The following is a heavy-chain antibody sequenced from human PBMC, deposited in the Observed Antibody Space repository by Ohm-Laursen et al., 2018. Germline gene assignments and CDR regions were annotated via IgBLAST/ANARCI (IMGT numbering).Heavy chain of an antibody. J-gene: IGHJ6*02. D-gene: IGHD3-22*01. CDR1: GGSIGSYY. V-gene: IGHV4-59*12. Sequence: PSQTLSLTCTVSGGSIGSYYWSWIRQPPGKGLEWIGYIYYSGSTNYNPSLKSRVTMSVDTSKNQFSLKLSSVTAADTAVYYCARDARITMTSRYYYGMDVWGQGTTVTVSS. CDR2: IYYSGST. CDR3: ARDARITMTSRYYYGMDV.